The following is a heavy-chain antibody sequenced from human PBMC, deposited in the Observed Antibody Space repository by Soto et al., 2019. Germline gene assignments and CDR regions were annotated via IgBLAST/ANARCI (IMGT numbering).Heavy chain of an antibody. Sequence: PGGSLRLSCAASGFTFSSYGMHWVRQAPGKGLEWVAVIWYDGSNKYYADSVKGRFTISRDNSKNTLYLQMNSLRAEDTAVYYCARGQYSSSWYFRVPFDYWGQGTLVTVSS. CDR3: ARGQYSSSWYFRVPFDY. J-gene: IGHJ4*02. CDR2: IWYDGSNK. CDR1: GFTFSSYG. V-gene: IGHV3-33*01. D-gene: IGHD6-13*01.